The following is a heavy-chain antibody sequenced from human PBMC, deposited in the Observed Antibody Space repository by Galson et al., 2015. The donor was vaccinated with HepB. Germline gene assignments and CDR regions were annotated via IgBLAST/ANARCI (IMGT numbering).Heavy chain of an antibody. CDR1: GFTFSSYG. CDR2: IWYDGSNK. D-gene: IGHD5-24*01. CDR3: ARDRRDGYNRYYFDY. J-gene: IGHJ4*02. Sequence: SLRLSCAASGFTFSSYGIHWVRQAPGKGLEWVALIWYDGSNKYYADSVKGRFTISRDNSRNTLSLQMNSLRAEDTAVYYCARDRRDGYNRYYFDYWGQGTLVTVSS. V-gene: IGHV3-33*01.